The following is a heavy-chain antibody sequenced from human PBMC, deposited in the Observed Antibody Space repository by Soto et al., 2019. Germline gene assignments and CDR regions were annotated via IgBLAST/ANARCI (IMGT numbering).Heavy chain of an antibody. Sequence: SETLSLTCTVSGGSISSYYWSWIRQPPGKGLEWIGYIYYSGSTNYNPSLKSRVTISVDTSKNQFSLKLSSVTAADTAVYYCARHKDEDDYGDPTGGWFDPWGQGTLVTVSS. V-gene: IGHV4-59*08. J-gene: IGHJ5*02. D-gene: IGHD4-17*01. CDR3: ARHKDEDDYGDPTGGWFDP. CDR2: IYYSGST. CDR1: GGSISSYY.